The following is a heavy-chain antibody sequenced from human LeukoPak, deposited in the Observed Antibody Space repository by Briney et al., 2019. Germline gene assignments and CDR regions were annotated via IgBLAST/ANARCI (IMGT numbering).Heavy chain of an antibody. CDR2: IYYSGNT. V-gene: IGHV4-30-4*01. CDR1: GASISSADYY. J-gene: IGHJ3*02. Sequence: PSETLSLTCTVSGASISSADYYWSWIRQPPGKGLEWIGYIYYSGNTYYNPSLESRVTISVDTSKNQFSLKLSSVTAADTAVYYCARFTYYGSGSDAFDIWGQGTMVTVSS. CDR3: ARFTYYGSGSDAFDI. D-gene: IGHD3-10*01.